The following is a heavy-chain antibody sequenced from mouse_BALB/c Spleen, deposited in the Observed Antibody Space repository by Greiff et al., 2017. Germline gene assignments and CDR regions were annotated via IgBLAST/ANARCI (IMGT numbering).Heavy chain of an antibody. CDR1: GFNIKDTY. J-gene: IGHJ2*01. Sequence: EVKLMESGAELVKPGASVKLSCTASGFNIKDTYMHWVKQRPEQGLEWIGRIDPANGNTKYDPKFQGKATITADTSSNTAYLQLSSLTSEDTAVYYCARDYYGSSFDYWGQGTTLTVSS. D-gene: IGHD1-1*01. V-gene: IGHV14-3*02. CDR2: IDPANGNT. CDR3: ARDYYGSSFDY.